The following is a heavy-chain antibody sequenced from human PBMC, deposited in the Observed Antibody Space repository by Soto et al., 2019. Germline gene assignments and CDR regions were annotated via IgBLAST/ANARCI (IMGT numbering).Heavy chain of an antibody. CDR3: VRARGGDSGDYASLFDR. CDR2: IHDSGNT. Sequence: VQLQESGPGLVTPSQTLSLTCTVFGGSVSIGDYLWSWIRQRPGKGLEWIGYIHDSGNTYYNPSLKSRVTISLDTSKNQFSLKVTSMTAADTAVYFCVRARGGDSGDYASLFDRWGQGNLVTVSS. D-gene: IGHD4-17*01. V-gene: IGHV4-30-4*01. J-gene: IGHJ5*02. CDR1: GGSVSIGDYL.